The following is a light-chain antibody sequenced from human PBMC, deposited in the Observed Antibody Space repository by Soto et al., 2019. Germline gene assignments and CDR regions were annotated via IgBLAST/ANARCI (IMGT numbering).Light chain of an antibody. V-gene: IGKV3-11*01. Sequence: EIELTQSPATLSLSPGERATLSCRASQSVSSYLAWYQQKPGQAPRLLIYDASNRATGIPARFSGSGSGTDFTLTISSLEPEDFAVYYCQQRSSWPPITFGQGTRLEIK. CDR2: DAS. CDR1: QSVSSY. J-gene: IGKJ5*01. CDR3: QQRSSWPPIT.